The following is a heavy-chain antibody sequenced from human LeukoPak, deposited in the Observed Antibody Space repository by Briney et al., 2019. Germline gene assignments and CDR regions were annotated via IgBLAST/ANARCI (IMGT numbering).Heavy chain of an antibody. D-gene: IGHD6-19*01. V-gene: IGHV4-59*08. CDR2: IYYSGST. J-gene: IGHJ4*02. Sequence: SETLSLTCTVSGGSISSYYWSWIRQPPGKGLEWIGYIYYSGSTNYNPSLKSRVTISVDTSKNQSSLKLSSVTAADTAVYYCARHPISGWYVLDYWGQGTLVTVSS. CDR3: ARHPISGWYVLDY. CDR1: GGSISSYY.